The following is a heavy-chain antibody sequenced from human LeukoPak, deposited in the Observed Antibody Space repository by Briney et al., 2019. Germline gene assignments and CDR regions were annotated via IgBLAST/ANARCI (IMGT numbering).Heavy chain of an antibody. Sequence: ASVKVSCKVSGYTLTELSMHWVRQAPGKGLEWMGGFDPEDGKTIYAQKFQGRVTMTEDTSTDTAYMELSSLRSEDTAVYYCATDTYYYDSSGYSPLDYWGQGTLVTVSS. V-gene: IGHV1-24*01. CDR2: FDPEDGKT. J-gene: IGHJ4*02. CDR1: GYTLTELS. CDR3: ATDTYYYDSSGYSPLDY. D-gene: IGHD3-22*01.